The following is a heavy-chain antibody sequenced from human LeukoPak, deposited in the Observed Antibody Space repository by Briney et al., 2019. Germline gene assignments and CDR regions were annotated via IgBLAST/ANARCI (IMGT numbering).Heavy chain of an antibody. CDR1: GFTFSGAW. CDR2: INDDGTTT. V-gene: IGHV3-74*03. D-gene: IGHD3-10*01. CDR3: ARVSGPGMNEYFHL. J-gene: IGHJ1*01. Sequence: PGGSLRLSCAAPGFTFSGAWMHWVRQAPGKGLVWVSRINDDGTTTMYADSVKGRFTLSRDNAKNTLYLQMNSLRAEDTAVYYCARVSGPGMNEYFHLWGQGTLVTVSS.